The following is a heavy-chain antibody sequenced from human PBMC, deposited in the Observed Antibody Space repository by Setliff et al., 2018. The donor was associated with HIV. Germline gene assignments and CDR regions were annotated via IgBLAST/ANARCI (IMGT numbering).Heavy chain of an antibody. J-gene: IGHJ4*02. D-gene: IGHD6-6*01. CDR2: IYHSGGT. V-gene: IGHV4-59*01. Sequence: SETLSLTCTVSGDSINNYYWTWIRQPPGKGLEWIGYIYHSGGTKYNPSLESRVTISVDTSKKPFSLNLSSVTAADTAVYYCARGLATSSRSSLVYWGQGILVTVSS. CDR3: ARGLATSSRSSLVY. CDR1: GDSINNYY.